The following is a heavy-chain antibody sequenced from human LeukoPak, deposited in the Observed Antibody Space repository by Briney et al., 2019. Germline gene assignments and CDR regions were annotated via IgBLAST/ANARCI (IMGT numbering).Heavy chain of an antibody. CDR1: GFTFSDYY. CDR3: ARSDSGSFDYYYYMDV. V-gene: IGHV4-30-2*01. D-gene: IGHD1-26*01. J-gene: IGHJ6*03. Sequence: LRLSCAASGFTFSDYYMSWIRQAPGKGLEWIGYIYHSGSTYYNPSLKSRVTISVDRSKNQFSLKLSSVTAADTAVYYCARSDSGSFDYYYYMDVWGKGTTVTASS. CDR2: IYHSGST.